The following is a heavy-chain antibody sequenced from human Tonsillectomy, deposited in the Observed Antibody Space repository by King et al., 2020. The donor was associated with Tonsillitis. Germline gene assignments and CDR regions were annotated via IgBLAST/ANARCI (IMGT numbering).Heavy chain of an antibody. CDR3: AREPGSNGGNRAFDY. D-gene: IGHD4-23*01. CDR2: INQDVSET. J-gene: IGHJ4*02. CDR1: GFTFSNHW. Sequence: DVQLVESGGGLVQPGGSLRLSCEVSGFTFSNHWMSWVRQAPGKGLEWVANINQDVSETYYVDSVRGRFTISRDNAKNTVYLQMDSLRVEDTAVYYCAREPGSNGGNRAFDYWGQGTLITVSS. V-gene: IGHV3-7*01.